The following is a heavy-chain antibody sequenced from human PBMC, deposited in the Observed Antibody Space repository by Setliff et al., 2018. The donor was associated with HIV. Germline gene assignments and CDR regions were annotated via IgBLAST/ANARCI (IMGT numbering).Heavy chain of an antibody. CDR3: ARRTQSGYDRYFDY. CDR2: IYSSGSA. V-gene: IGHV4-39*02. J-gene: IGHJ4*02. D-gene: IGHD5-12*01. CDR1: GASIRSSGSY. Sequence: PSETLSLTCSVSGASIRSSGSYWVWVRQAPGKGLEWIGSIYSSGSAYYSPSLNSRVSMSVDTSKDHFSLKLDSVTAADTAMYFCARRTQSGYDRYFDYWGQGKLVTVSS.